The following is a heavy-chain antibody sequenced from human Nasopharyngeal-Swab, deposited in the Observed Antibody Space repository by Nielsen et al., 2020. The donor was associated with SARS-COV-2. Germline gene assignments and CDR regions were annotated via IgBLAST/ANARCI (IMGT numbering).Heavy chain of an antibody. CDR2: ISSSSSYI. D-gene: IGHD2-15*01. V-gene: IGHV3-11*06. CDR1: GFTFSDYY. Sequence: GESLKISCAASGFTFSDYYMSWIRQAPGKGLEWVSYISSSSSYINYADSVKGRFTISRDNAKNSLYLQMNSLRAEDTAVYYCAREGRPQDRFDYWGQGTLVTVSS. CDR3: AREGRPQDRFDY. J-gene: IGHJ4*02.